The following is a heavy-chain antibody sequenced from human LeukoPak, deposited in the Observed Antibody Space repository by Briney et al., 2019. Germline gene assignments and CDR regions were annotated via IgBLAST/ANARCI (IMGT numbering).Heavy chain of an antibody. Sequence: ASVKVSCTASGYTFIHYGIHWVRQAPGQGLEWLGWISANNGDTNYAQKLQGRVTMTTDTSTSTAYMELRSLTSDDTAVYYCARRGPTPYYYYMDVWGNGTTVTVSS. CDR2: ISANNGDT. CDR3: ARRGPTPYYYYMDV. V-gene: IGHV1-18*01. J-gene: IGHJ6*03. CDR1: GYTFIHYG. D-gene: IGHD2-15*01.